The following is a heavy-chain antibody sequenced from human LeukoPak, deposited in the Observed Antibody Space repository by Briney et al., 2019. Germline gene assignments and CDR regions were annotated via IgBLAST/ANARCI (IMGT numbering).Heavy chain of an antibody. Sequence: GGSLRLSCAASGFTFSSYTMNWVRQAPGKGLEWASGISWNSGSIGYADSVKGRFTISRDNAKNSLYLQMNSLRAEDMALYYCAKDLGDCSSTSCYTFDYWGQGTLVTVSS. CDR2: ISWNSGSI. J-gene: IGHJ4*02. V-gene: IGHV3-9*03. D-gene: IGHD2-2*01. CDR3: AKDLGDCSSTSCYTFDY. CDR1: GFTFSSYT.